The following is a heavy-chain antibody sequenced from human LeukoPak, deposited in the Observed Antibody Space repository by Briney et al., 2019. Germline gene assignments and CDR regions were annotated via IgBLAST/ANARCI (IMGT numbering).Heavy chain of an antibody. V-gene: IGHV3-30-3*01. D-gene: IGHD6-19*01. CDR2: ISNDGNNN. CDR1: GFTFSGHA. J-gene: IGHJ4*02. Sequence: GGSLRLSCAASGFTFSGHAMHWVRQAPGKGLECVAAISNDGNNNHHTDYVKGRFTISRDNSKNTLYLQMSSLRTEDTAVYYCARDIGVGGTVGIPDYWGQGILVTVSS. CDR3: ARDIGVGGTVGIPDY.